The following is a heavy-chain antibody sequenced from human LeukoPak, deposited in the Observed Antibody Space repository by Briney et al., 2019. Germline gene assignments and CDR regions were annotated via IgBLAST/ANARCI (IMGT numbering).Heavy chain of an antibody. CDR3: ARDHCGGDCFFDY. CDR1: GYTFTSYD. J-gene: IGHJ4*02. D-gene: IGHD2-21*01. Sequence: ASVKVSCKASGYTFTSYDINWVRQANGQGLEWMGWMNPNSGSTGYAQKFQGRVTMTRNTSISTAYMGLSSLRSDDTAVYYCARDHCGGDCFFDYWGQGTLVTVSS. CDR2: MNPNSGST. V-gene: IGHV1-8*01.